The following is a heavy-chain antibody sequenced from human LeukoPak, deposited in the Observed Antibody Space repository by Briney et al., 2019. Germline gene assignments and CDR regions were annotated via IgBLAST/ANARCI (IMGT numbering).Heavy chain of an antibody. CDR1: GGSFSGYY. J-gene: IGHJ4*02. CDR3: AELYGTY. Sequence: SETLSLTCAVYGGSFSGYYWSWIRQPPGKGLEWIGYIYYSGSTYYNPSLKSRVTISADTSKNQFSLKLSSVTAADTAVYYCAELYGTYWGQGTLVTVSS. D-gene: IGHD3-3*01. CDR2: IYYSGST. V-gene: IGHV4-59*06.